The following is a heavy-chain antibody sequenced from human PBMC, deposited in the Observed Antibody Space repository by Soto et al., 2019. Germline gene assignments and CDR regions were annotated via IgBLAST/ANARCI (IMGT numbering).Heavy chain of an antibody. D-gene: IGHD3-10*01. J-gene: IGHJ5*02. CDR2: INHSGST. CDR3: ARGKGPTRTMVRGVLRVSWFDP. CDR1: GGSFSGYY. V-gene: IGHV4-34*01. Sequence: SETLSLTCAVYGGSFSGYYWSWIRQPPGKGLEWIGEINHSGSTNYNPSLKSRVTISVDTSKNQFSLKLSSVTAADTAVYYCARGKGPTRTMVRGVLRVSWFDPWGQGTLVTGSS.